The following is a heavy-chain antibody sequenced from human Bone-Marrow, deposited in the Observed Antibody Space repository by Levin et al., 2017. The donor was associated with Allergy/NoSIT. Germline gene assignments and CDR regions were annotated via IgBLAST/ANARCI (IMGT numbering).Heavy chain of an antibody. Sequence: GGSLRLSCAASGFNFRTFWMGWVRQAPGRGLEWVGNVNPDGRDKYYVDSVKGRFTISRDNAENSVYLQLNSLRAEDTAVYLCRAHIDRWGQGTLVIVSS. D-gene: IGHD5-12*01. CDR1: GFNFRTFW. J-gene: IGHJ4*02. CDR3: RAHIDR. CDR2: VNPDGRDK. V-gene: IGHV3-7*01.